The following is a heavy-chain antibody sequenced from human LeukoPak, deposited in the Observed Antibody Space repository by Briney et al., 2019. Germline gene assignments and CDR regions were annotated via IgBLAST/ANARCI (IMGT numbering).Heavy chain of an antibody. CDR3: ARGSKWELLT. V-gene: IGHV4-59*01. J-gene: IGHJ5*02. Sequence: SETLSLTCTVSGDSISGFHWSWIRQPPGKGLEYIGYIYYSGSTNYNPSLKSRVTISIDTSKNQFSLKVNSATAADTAVYYCARGSKWELLTWGQGTLVTVSS. CDR2: IYYSGST. CDR1: GDSISGFH. D-gene: IGHD1-26*01.